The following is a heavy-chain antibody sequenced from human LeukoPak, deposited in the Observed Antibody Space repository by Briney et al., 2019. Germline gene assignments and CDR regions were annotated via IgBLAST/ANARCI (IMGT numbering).Heavy chain of an antibody. CDR3: TSGATLVS. CDR1: GFTFSNYE. CDR2: IKRKSDGGTT. J-gene: IGHJ5*02. V-gene: IGHV3-15*01. D-gene: IGHD5-12*01. Sequence: GGSLRLSCAASGFTFSNYEMNWVRQAPGKGLEWVGRIKRKSDGGTTDYAAPVKGRFTISRDDSKNTLYLQMNSLKTEDTAVYYCTSGATLVSWGQGTLVTVSS.